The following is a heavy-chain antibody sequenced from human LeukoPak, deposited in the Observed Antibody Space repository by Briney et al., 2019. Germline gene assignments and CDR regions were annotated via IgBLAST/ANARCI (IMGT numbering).Heavy chain of an antibody. Sequence: SETLSLTCTVSGGSISSYYWSWIRQPPGKGLEWIGYIYYSGSTNYNPSLKSRVTISVDTSKNQFSLKLSSVTAADTAVYYCARAGGYSYGYFDYWGQRTLVTVSS. CDR3: ARAGGYSYGYFDY. V-gene: IGHV4-59*01. CDR2: IYYSGST. D-gene: IGHD5-18*01. CDR1: GGSISSYY. J-gene: IGHJ4*02.